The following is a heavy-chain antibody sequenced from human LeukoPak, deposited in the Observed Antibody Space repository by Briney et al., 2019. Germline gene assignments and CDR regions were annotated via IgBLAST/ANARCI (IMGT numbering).Heavy chain of an antibody. CDR3: ARDLSCFDY. D-gene: IGHD2-15*01. Sequence: GGSLRLSCAASGFTFSSYAMSWVRQAPGKGLERVSAISGSGGSTYYADSVKGRFTIPRDNAKNSLHLQMNSLRAEDTAVYYCARDLSCFDYWGQGTLVTVSS. CDR2: ISGSGGST. J-gene: IGHJ4*02. V-gene: IGHV3-23*01. CDR1: GFTFSSYA.